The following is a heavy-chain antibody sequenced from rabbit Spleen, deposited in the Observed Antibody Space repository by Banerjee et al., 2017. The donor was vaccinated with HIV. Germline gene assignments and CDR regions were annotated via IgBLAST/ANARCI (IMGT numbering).Heavy chain of an antibody. J-gene: IGHJ6*01. CDR3: ARDSGSSFSSYGMDL. V-gene: IGHV1S40*01. Sequence: QSLEESGGDLVKPGASLTLTCKASGIDFSSYYDMCWVRQAPGKGLEWIGTIYSGSSGFTYFASWAKGRFTISKTSSTTVTLQMTSLTAADTATYFCARDSGSSFSSYGMDLWGQGTLVTVS. CDR1: GIDFSSYYD. D-gene: IGHD8-1*01. CDR2: IYSGSSGFT.